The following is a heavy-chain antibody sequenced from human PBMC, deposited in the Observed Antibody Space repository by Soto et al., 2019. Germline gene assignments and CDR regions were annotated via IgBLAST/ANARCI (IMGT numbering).Heavy chain of an antibody. CDR2: IYYSGST. V-gene: IGHV4-31*03. CDR1: CGSISSGGYY. CDR3: ARGQPGLFSFDS. D-gene: IGHD1-1*01. J-gene: IGHJ4*02. Sequence: SETLSLTCTVSCGSISSGGYYWSWIRQHPGKGLEWIGYIYYSGSTYYNPSLKSRVTISVDTSKNQFSLKLSSVTAADTAVYYCARGQPGLFSFDSWGQGILVTVSS.